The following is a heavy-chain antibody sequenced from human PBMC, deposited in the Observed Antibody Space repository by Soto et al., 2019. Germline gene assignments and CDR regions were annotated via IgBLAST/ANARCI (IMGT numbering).Heavy chain of an antibody. V-gene: IGHV4-59*01. CDR3: ARVVAATIVYGHNWFDP. J-gene: IGHJ5*02. D-gene: IGHD2-15*01. CDR1: GGSISSYY. Sequence: QVQLQESGPGLVKPSETLSLTCTVSGGSISSYYWSWIRQPPGKGLEWIGYIYYSGSTNYNPSIKSRVTISVDTSKNQFSLKLSSVTAADTAVYYCARVVAATIVYGHNWFDPWGQGTLVTVSS. CDR2: IYYSGST.